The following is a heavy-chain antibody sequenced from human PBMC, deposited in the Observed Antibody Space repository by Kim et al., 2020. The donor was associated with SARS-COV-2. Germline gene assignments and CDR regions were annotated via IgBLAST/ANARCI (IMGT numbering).Heavy chain of an antibody. CDR2: EK. CDR3: ARDIRGTWFDP. V-gene: IGHV3-7*01. D-gene: IGHD3-16*01. J-gene: IGHJ5*02. Sequence: EKYEIDAVKGRITISRDNAKNLMYLQMSGLRAEDTAVYYCARDIRGTWFDPWGQGTLVTVSS.